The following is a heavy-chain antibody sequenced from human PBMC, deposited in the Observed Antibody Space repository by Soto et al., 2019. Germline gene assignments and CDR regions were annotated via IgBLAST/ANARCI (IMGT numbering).Heavy chain of an antibody. CDR1: GFTFSSYS. Sequence: GGSLRLSCAASGFTFSSYSMNWVRQAPGKVLEWVSSISSSSSYIYYSDSVKCRFTISREKAKKSLYLKMNSLRAEDTAVYYCARDKGYDSSGYLGYYYYGMHXWGQGTTVTVS. V-gene: IGHV3-21*01. J-gene: IGHJ6*02. CDR2: ISSSSSYI. CDR3: ARDKGYDSSGYLGYYYYGMHX. D-gene: IGHD3-22*01.